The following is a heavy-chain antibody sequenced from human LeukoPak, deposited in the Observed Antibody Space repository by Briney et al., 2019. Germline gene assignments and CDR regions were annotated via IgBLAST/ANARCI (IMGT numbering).Heavy chain of an antibody. V-gene: IGHV3-33*01. J-gene: IGHJ3*02. CDR2: IWYDGSNK. CDR3: SSIMITFGSHGPHAAFDI. Sequence: PGGSLRLSCAASGFTFSSYGMHWVRQAPGKGLEWVAVIWYDGSNKYYADSVKGRFTISRDNSKNTLYLQMNSLRAEDTAVYYCSSIMITFGSHGPHAAFDIWGQGTMVTISS. CDR1: GFTFSSYG. D-gene: IGHD3-16*01.